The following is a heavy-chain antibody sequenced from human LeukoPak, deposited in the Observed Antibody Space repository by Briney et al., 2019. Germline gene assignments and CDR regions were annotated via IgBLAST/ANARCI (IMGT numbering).Heavy chain of an antibody. V-gene: IGHV1-46*01. CDR2: INPSDGGT. Sequence: WASVKVSCKASGYTFTTYFMHWVRQAPGQGLEWMGIINPSDGGTTYAQKFQGRVTLTRDMSTSTVHMELSSLGSEDTAVYYCARESPLLYYFDYWGQGTLVTVSS. CDR1: GYTFTTYF. CDR3: ARESPLLYYFDY. J-gene: IGHJ4*02.